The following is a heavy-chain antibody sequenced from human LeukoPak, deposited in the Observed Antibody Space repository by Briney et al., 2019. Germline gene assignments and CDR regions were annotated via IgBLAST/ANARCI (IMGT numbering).Heavy chain of an antibody. V-gene: IGHV4-4*08. Sequence: SETLSLTCTVSGGSTSSHFWTWIRQPPAKGLEWLGYVYISGSTNYNPSLQSRVTMTLDASKNQFYLKLTSVTAADTAVYFCARDDYGVFDAFDVWGQGTVVTVSS. CDR2: VYISGST. J-gene: IGHJ3*01. CDR1: GGSTSSHF. CDR3: ARDDYGVFDAFDV. D-gene: IGHD4-17*01.